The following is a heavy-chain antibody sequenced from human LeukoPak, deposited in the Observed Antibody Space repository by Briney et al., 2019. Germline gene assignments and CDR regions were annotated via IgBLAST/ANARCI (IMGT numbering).Heavy chain of an antibody. V-gene: IGHV4-34*01. CDR2: INHSGST. Sequence: PSETLSLTCAVYGGSFSGYYWSWIRQPPGKGLEWIGEINHSGSTNYNPSLKSRVTISVDTSKNQFSLKLSSVTAADTAVYYCASVLWPIIDYWGQGTLVTVSS. J-gene: IGHJ4*02. CDR1: GGSFSGYY. D-gene: IGHD3-10*01. CDR3: ASVLWPIIDY.